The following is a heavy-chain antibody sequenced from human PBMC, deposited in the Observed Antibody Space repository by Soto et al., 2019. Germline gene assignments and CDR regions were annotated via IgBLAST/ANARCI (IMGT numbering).Heavy chain of an antibody. CDR2: FDPEDGET. CDR1: GGTFSSYT. Sequence: ASVKVSCKASGGTFSSYTISWVRQAPGQGLEWMGGFDPEDGETIYAQKFQGRVTMTEDTSTDTAYMELSSLRSEDTAVYYCATPRGGFLEWLLFPSHDYYYMDVCGKGTTVTVSS. CDR3: ATPRGGFLEWLLFPSHDYYYMDV. J-gene: IGHJ6*03. V-gene: IGHV1-24*01. D-gene: IGHD3-3*01.